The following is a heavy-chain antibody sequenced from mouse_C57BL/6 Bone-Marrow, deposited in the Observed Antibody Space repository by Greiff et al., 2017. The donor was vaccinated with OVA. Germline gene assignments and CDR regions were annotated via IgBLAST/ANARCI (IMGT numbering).Heavy chain of an antibody. CDR2: IAPSDSYT. D-gene: IGHD2-3*01. CDR1: GYTFTSYW. CDR3: AREAPLYDGYYDWECDV. Sequence: QVQLQQPGAELVMPGASVKLSCKASGYTFTSYWMHWVKQRPGQGLEWIGEIAPSDSYTNYNQKFKGKSTLTVDKSSSTAYRKRSSLTSEDAAVYYGAREAPLYDGYYDWECDVWGKGTTVTVSS. V-gene: IGHV1-69*01. J-gene: IGHJ1*03.